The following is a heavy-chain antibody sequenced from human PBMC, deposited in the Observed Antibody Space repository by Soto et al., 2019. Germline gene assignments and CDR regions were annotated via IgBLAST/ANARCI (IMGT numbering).Heavy chain of an antibody. J-gene: IGHJ6*02. V-gene: IGHV1-69*06. CDR1: GGTFSSYA. D-gene: IGHD2-2*01. CDR2: IIPIFGTA. CDR3: ARGGGGYCSSTSCYYYYYYGMDV. Sequence: QVQLVQSGAEVKKPGSSVKVSCKASGGTFSSYAISWVRQAPGQGLEWMGGIIPIFGTANYAQKFQGRVTITADKSTSTAYMELSSLRSEDTAVYCCARGGGGYCSSTSCYYYYYYGMDVWGQGTTVTVSS.